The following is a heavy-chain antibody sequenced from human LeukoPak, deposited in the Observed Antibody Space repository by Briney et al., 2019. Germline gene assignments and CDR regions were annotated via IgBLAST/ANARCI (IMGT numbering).Heavy chain of an antibody. D-gene: IGHD6-6*01. CDR1: GGSVSSGSYY. CDR3: ARGPDSSSSDY. CDR2: IYYSGST. Sequence: SETLSLTCTVSGGSVSSGSYYRSWIRQPPGKGLEWIGYIYYSGSTNYNPSLKRRVTISVDTSKNQFSLRLSSVTAADTAVYYCARGPDSSSSDYWGQGTLVTVSS. J-gene: IGHJ4*02. V-gene: IGHV4-61*01.